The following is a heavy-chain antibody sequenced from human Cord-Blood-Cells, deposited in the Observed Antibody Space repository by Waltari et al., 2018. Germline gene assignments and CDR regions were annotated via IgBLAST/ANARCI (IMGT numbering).Heavy chain of an antibody. CDR1: GFTFSSYW. V-gene: IGHV3-7*01. J-gene: IGHJ3*02. D-gene: IGHD3-3*01. Sequence: EVQLVESGGGLVQPGGSLSLSCAASGFTFSSYWMSWVRQAPGKGLEWVANIKQDGSEKYYVDSVKGRFTISRDNAKNSLYLQMNSLRAEDTAVYYCARIYDFWSGYAFDIWGQGTMVTVSS. CDR3: ARIYDFWSGYAFDI. CDR2: IKQDGSEK.